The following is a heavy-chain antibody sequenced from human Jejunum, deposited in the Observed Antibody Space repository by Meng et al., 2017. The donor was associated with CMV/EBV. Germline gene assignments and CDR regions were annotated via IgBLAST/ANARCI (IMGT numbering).Heavy chain of an antibody. Sequence: LTACGPRLVKPTQTLTLSCTFSGFSLSTSEVGVGWIRQPPGKALEWLAVIYWDDDKRYSPSLKSRLTITKDTSKNQVVLTLTNMDPVDTATYYCALFTRSWFDPWGQGTLVTVSS. CDR3: ALFTRSWFDP. D-gene: IGHD2-2*01. J-gene: IGHJ5*02. CDR2: IYWDDDK. V-gene: IGHV2-5*02. CDR1: GFSLSTSEVG.